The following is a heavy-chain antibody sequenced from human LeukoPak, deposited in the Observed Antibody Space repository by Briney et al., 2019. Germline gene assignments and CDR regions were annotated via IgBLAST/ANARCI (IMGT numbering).Heavy chain of an antibody. CDR3: ARVAVKYDFWSGWNYYYYYMDV. D-gene: IGHD3-3*01. V-gene: IGHV4-30-4*07. Sequence: SETLSLTCAVSGGSISSGGYSWSWIRQPPRKGLEWIGYIYYSGSTYYNPSLKSRVTISVDTSKNQFSLKLSSVTAADTAVYYCARVAVKYDFWSGWNYYYYYMDVWGKGTTVTVSS. CDR1: GGSISSGGYS. J-gene: IGHJ6*03. CDR2: IYYSGST.